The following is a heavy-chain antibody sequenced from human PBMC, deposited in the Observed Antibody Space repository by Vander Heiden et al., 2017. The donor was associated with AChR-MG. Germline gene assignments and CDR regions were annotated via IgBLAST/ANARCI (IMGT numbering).Heavy chain of an antibody. D-gene: IGHD4-17*01. CDR3: ARGVYYGDYNNFDY. J-gene: IGHJ4*02. Sequence: QVQLQQWGAGLLKPSETLCLTCAVYGGSFSGYYWSWIRQPPGKGLEWIGEINHSGSTNYNPPLKSRVTISVDTSKNQFSLKLSSVTAADTAVYYCARGVYYGDYNNFDYWGQGTLVTVSS. CDR1: GGSFSGYY. V-gene: IGHV4-34*01. CDR2: INHSGST.